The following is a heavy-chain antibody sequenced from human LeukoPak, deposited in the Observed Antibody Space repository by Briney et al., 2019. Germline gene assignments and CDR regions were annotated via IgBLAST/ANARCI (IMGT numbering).Heavy chain of an antibody. CDR3: ARAAGYYFDY. CDR2: LSWDSTNI. Sequence: GGSLRLSCAASGFTFDDYAMHWVRQAPGKGLEWVSGLSWDSTNIGYADSVKGRFTISRDNAKNSLYLQMDSLRAEDTAVYYYARAAGYYFDYWGQGSLVTVSS. J-gene: IGHJ4*02. CDR1: GFTFDDYA. V-gene: IGHV3-9*01.